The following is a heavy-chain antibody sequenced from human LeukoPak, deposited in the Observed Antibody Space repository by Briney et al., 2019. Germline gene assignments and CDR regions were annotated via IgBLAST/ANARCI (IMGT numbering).Heavy chain of an antibody. D-gene: IGHD3-10*01. CDR2: ILNDGSNE. CDR1: GFTFSYYG. Sequence: GGSLRLSCAASGFTFSYYGMRWVRQAPGKGLEWVAVILNDGSNEYYADSVKGRFTISRDNSRNTLFLQVNSLGAEDTAMYYCAKDRGSGSYFIEDWGQGTLVTVSS. J-gene: IGHJ4*02. V-gene: IGHV3-30*18. CDR3: AKDRGSGSYFIED.